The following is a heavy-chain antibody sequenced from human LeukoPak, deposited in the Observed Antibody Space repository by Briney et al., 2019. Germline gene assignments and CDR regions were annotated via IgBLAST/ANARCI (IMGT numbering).Heavy chain of an antibody. CDR2: INLGDSDT. CDR3: GRRPYSGSPNWFDP. J-gene: IGHJ5*02. V-gene: IGHV5-51*01. D-gene: IGHD1-26*01. CDR1: GHRFTNHW. Sequence: GESLKISCEVSGHRFTNHWIGWVRQMPGKGLEWMGIINLGDSDTKYSPSFQGQVTISLDKSISTAYLQWRSLKASDTAMYYCGRRPYSGSPNWFDPWGQGTLVTVSS.